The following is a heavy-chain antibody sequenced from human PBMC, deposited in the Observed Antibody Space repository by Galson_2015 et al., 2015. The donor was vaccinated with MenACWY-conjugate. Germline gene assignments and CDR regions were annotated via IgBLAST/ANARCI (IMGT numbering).Heavy chain of an antibody. V-gene: IGHV3-30*18. Sequence: SLRLSCAASGFTFSSYAMSWVRQAPGKGLEWVAVISYDGSNKYYADSVKGRFTISRDNSKNTLYLQMNSLRAEDTAVYYCAKVDGDPSYFDYWGQGTLVTVSS. D-gene: IGHD4-17*01. CDR1: GFTFSSYA. J-gene: IGHJ4*02. CDR3: AKVDGDPSYFDY. CDR2: ISYDGSNK.